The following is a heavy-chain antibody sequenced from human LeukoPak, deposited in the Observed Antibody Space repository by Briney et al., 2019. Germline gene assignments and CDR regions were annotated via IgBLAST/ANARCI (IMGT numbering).Heavy chain of an antibody. CDR2: INSDGSST. D-gene: IGHD6-13*01. CDR3: ARINSWYVGYYFDY. V-gene: IGHV3-74*01. Sequence: GGSLRLSCAASGFTFSSYWMHWVRQAPGKGLVWVSRINSDGSSTSYADSVRGRFTISRDNAKNTLYLQMNSLRAEDTAVYYCARINSWYVGYYFDYWGQGTLVTVSS. J-gene: IGHJ4*02. CDR1: GFTFSSYW.